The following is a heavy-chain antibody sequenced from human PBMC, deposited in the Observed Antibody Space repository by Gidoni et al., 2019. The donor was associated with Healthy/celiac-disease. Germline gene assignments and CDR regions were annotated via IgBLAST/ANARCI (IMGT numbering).Heavy chain of an antibody. J-gene: IGHJ6*02. CDR2: IDPSDSYT. V-gene: IGHV5-10-1*01. CDR3: ARHSSRGYSYGYYYYYGMDV. CDR1: GYSFTSYW. Sequence: EVQLVQSGAEVKKPGESLRISCKGSGYSFTSYWISWVRQMPGKGLEWMGRIDPSDSYTNYSPSFQGHVTISADKSISTAYLQWSSLKASDTAMYYCARHSSRGYSYGYYYYYGMDVWGQGTTVTVSS. D-gene: IGHD5-18*01.